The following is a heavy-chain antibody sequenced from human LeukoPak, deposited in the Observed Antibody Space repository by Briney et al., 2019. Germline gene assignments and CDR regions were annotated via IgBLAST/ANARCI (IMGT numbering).Heavy chain of an antibody. CDR2: INPNSGGT. V-gene: IGHV1-2*04. CDR3: ARGGMVRGVLGDY. CDR1: GSTFTGYY. Sequence: ASVKVSCKASGSTFTGYYMHWVRQAPGQGLEWMGWINPNSGGTNYAQKFQGWVTMTRDTSISTAYMELSRLRSDDTAVYYCARGGMVRGVLGDYWGQGTLVTVSS. D-gene: IGHD3-10*01. J-gene: IGHJ4*02.